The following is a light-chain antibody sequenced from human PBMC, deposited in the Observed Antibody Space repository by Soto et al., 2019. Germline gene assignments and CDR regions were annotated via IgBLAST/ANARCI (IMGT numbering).Light chain of an antibody. CDR1: SGHSSYA. CDR2: LNSDGSH. V-gene: IGLV4-69*01. Sequence: QPVLTQSPSASASLGASVKLTCTLSSGHSSYAIAWHQQQPEKGPRYLMKLNSDGSHSKGDGIPDRFSGSSSGSERYLTISGLQSEDEGDYYCQTWGTGIAVFGGGTQLTVL. CDR3: QTWGTGIAV. J-gene: IGLJ7*01.